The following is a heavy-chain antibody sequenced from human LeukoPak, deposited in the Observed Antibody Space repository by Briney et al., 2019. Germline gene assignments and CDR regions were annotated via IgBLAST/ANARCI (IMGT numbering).Heavy chain of an antibody. J-gene: IGHJ5*02. V-gene: IGHV4-39*01. CDR1: GDSISSSDFY. CDR2: INYSGRT. Sequence: SETLSLTCSVSGDSISSSDFYWGWIRRPPGKGLEWIALINYSGRTFYNPSLESRVTISVDMSKNQFSLRLNSVTAADTAVYYCARRRKDLNWFDPWGQGTLVTVSS. CDR3: ARRRKDLNWFDP.